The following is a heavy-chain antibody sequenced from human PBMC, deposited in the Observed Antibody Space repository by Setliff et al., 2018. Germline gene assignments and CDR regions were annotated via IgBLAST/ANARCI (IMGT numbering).Heavy chain of an antibody. D-gene: IGHD5-18*01. J-gene: IGHJ6*03. CDR3: VREGVDTRSSTDYRYYMDV. CDR2: TIPMFGST. Sequence: GPSVKVSCKASGDTFSSYGISWVRQAPGQGLEWMGGTIPMFGSTSYAQKFQGRVTIITDESTTTAYMELSSLGSEDTAVYYCVREGVDTRSSTDYRYYMDVWGKGTTVTVSS. V-gene: IGHV1-69*05. CDR1: GDTFSSYG.